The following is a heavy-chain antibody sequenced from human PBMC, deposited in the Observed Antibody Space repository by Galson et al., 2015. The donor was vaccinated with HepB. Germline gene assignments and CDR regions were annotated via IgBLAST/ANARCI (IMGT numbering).Heavy chain of an antibody. CDR3: ALDYDYIWGSYLVPLDY. V-gene: IGHV1-69*13. CDR1: GGTFSSYA. CDR2: IIPIFGTA. J-gene: IGHJ4*02. Sequence: SVKVSCKASGGTFSSYAISWVRQAPGQGLEWMGGIIPIFGTANYAQKFQGRVTITADESTSTAYMELSSLRSEDTAVYYCALDYDYIWGSYLVPLDYWGQGTLVTVSS. D-gene: IGHD3-16*02.